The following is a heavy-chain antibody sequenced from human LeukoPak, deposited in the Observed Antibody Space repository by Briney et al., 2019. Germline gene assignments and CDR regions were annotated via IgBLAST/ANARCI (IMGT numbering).Heavy chain of an antibody. D-gene: IGHD3-10*01. J-gene: IGHJ3*02. CDR3: AREEGYGSGSYAFDI. CDR1: GYSISSGYY. CDR2: IYHSGST. Sequence: SETLSLTCTVSGYSISSGYYWGWIRQPPGKGLEWIGYIYHSGSTYYNPSLKSRVTISVDRSKNQFSLKLTSVTAADTAVYYCAREEGYGSGSYAFDIWGQGTMVTVSS. V-gene: IGHV4-38-2*02.